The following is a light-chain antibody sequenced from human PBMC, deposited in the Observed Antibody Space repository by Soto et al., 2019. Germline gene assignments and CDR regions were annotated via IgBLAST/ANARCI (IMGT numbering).Light chain of an antibody. Sequence: EIVLTQAPGTLSLSPRERATLSCRTSQIVRSNYLAWYQQKPGQPPRLLIYGASTRATGIPDRFSGSGSGTGFTLTISRLEPEDYAVYHCQQYGSAPRTLGQGTKVDIK. CDR1: QIVRSNY. V-gene: IGKV3-20*01. J-gene: IGKJ1*01. CDR2: GAS. CDR3: QQYGSAPRT.